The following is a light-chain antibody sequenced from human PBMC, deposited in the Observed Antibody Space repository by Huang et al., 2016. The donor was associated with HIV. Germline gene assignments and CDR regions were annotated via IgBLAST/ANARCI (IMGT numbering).Light chain of an antibody. CDR2: AAY. J-gene: IGKJ3*01. V-gene: IGKV1-39*01. Sequence: DIQMTQSPSSLYASVGDRVTITCRSSQSIINSLKWYQQKPGKAPNLLIYAAYTLQSGVPSRFSGSGSWTHFTLNISSLQPEDFATFYCQQSFSSHVTFGPGT. CDR1: QSIINS. CDR3: QQSFSSHVT.